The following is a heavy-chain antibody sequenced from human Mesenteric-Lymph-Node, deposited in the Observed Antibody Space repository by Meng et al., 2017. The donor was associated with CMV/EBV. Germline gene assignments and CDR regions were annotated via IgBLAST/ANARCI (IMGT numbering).Heavy chain of an antibody. CDR2: IYSGGNT. CDR1: GFTFSSYW. CDR3: ANPLVGFDC. D-gene: IGHD2-8*02. Sequence: GGSLRLSCAASGFTFSSYWMSWVRQAPGKGLEWVSVIYSGGNTYYADSVKGRFTISRDNSKNTLYLQMNSLTTEDTAVYYCANPLVGFDCWGQGTLVTVSS. V-gene: IGHV3-66*02. J-gene: IGHJ4*02.